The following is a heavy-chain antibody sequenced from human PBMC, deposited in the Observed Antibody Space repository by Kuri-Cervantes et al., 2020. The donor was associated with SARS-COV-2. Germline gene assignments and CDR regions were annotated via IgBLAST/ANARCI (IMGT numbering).Heavy chain of an antibody. V-gene: IGHV3-30-3*01. Sequence: GGSLRLSCAASGFTFSSYAMHWVRQAPGKGLEWVAVISYDGSNKYYADSVKGRFTISRDNSKNTLYLQMNSLRAEDTAVYYCARAVTMIVVPFYNWFDPWGQGTLVTVSS. J-gene: IGHJ5*02. D-gene: IGHD3-22*01. CDR1: GFTFSSYA. CDR2: ISYDGSNK. CDR3: ARAVTMIVVPFYNWFDP.